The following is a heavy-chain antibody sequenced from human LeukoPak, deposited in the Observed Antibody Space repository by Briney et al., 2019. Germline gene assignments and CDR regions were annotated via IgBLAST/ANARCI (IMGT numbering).Heavy chain of an antibody. CDR2: ISAYNGNT. J-gene: IGHJ6*02. CDR1: GYTFTSYG. CDR3: ARDGSGSYYYYYYGMDV. D-gene: IGHD3-10*01. Sequence: ASVKVSCKASGYTFTSYGISWVRQAPGQGLEWMVWISAYNGNTNYAQKLQGRVTMTTDTSTSTAYMELRSLRSDDTAVYYCARDGSGSYYYYYYGMDVWGQGTTVTVSS. V-gene: IGHV1-18*01.